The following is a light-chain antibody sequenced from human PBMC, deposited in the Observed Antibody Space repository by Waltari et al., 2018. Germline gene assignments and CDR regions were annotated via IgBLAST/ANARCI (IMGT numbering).Light chain of an antibody. CDR3: LSFDRTSTAWI. CDR2: QNN. Sequence: QSVLTQPPSVSGAPGQRVTNPCTGSSSNIGTYYVSWYQHLPGTTPKLLIYQNNERPSGVSDRFSGSKSGISASLTITGLQTEDETDYYCLSFDRTSTAWIFGGGTRLIVL. CDR1: SSNIGTYY. J-gene: IGLJ3*02. V-gene: IGLV1-40*01.